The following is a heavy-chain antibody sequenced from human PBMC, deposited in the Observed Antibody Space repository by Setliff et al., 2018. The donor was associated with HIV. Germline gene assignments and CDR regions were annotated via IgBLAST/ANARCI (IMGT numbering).Heavy chain of an antibody. CDR2: IYYSGST. CDR1: GGSISSCY. J-gene: IGHJ5*02. Sequence: SETLSLTCTVSGGSISSCYWSWIRQPPGKGLEWIGYIYYSGSTNYNPSLKSRVTISVDTSKNQFSLKLSSVIAADTAVYYCARAGGSGSYYWFDPWGQGTLVTVSS. V-gene: IGHV4-59*01. CDR3: ARAGGSGSYYWFDP. D-gene: IGHD3-10*01.